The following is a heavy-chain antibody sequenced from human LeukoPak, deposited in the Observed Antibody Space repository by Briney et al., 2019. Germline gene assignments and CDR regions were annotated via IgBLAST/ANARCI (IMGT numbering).Heavy chain of an antibody. CDR2: IYYSGKT. CDR3: ARAEYYDSSGYYPSDAFDI. Sequence: SETLSLTCTVSGDSITSRNYLWGWIRQPPGKGLEYIASIYYSGKTYHNPSLRSRVTMSIDSSENQFSLKLSAVTAADTAVYYCARAEYYDSSGYYPSDAFDIWGQGTMVTVSS. V-gene: IGHV4-39*01. J-gene: IGHJ3*02. D-gene: IGHD3-22*01. CDR1: GDSITSRNYL.